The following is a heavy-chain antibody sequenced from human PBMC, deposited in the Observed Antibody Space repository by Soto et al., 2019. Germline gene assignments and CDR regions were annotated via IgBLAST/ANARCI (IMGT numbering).Heavy chain of an antibody. V-gene: IGHV3-23*01. CDR3: AKAPDSYSSGWSYYFDY. CDR2: ISGSGGST. J-gene: IGHJ4*02. Sequence: EVQLLESGGGLVQPGGSLRLSCAASGFTFSSYAMSWVRQAPGKGLEWVSAISGSGGSTYYADSVKGRFTISRDNSKNTLYLQMNSLRAEDTAVYYCAKAPDSYSSGWSYYFDYWGQGTLVTVSS. D-gene: IGHD6-19*01. CDR1: GFTFSSYA.